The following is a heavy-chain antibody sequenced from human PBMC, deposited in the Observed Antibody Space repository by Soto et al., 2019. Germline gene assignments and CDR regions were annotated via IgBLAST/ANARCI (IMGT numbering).Heavy chain of an antibody. J-gene: IGHJ6*02. CDR2: ISAYNGNT. D-gene: IGHD3-10*01. V-gene: IGHV1-18*04. Sequence: DSLQGSCKASGYTFTSYGISWVRQAPGQGLEWMGWISAYNGNTNYAQKLQGRVTMATDASTSTAYMELRSLRSDDTAVYYCASAGTMVREALRLTSYYDYGMDVWG. CDR1: GYTFTSYG. CDR3: ASAGTMVREALRLTSYYDYGMDV.